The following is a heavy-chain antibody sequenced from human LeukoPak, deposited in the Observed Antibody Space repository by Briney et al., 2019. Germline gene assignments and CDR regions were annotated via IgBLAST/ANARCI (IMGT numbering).Heavy chain of an antibody. V-gene: IGHV3-23*01. J-gene: IGHJ4*02. CDR3: AKDTIFRWYYDSSGYYDY. CDR1: GFTFSSYA. D-gene: IGHD3-22*01. CDR2: ISGSGGST. Sequence: PGGSLRLSCAASGFTFSSYAMSWVRQAPGKGLEWVSAISGSGGSTYYADSVKGRFTISRDNSMNTLYLQMNSLRAEDTAVYYCAKDTIFRWYYDSSGYYDYWGQGTLVTVSS.